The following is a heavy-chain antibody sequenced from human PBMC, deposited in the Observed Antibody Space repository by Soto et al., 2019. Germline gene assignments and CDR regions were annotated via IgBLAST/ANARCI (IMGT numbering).Heavy chain of an antibody. CDR1: GFTFSSYA. CDR3: ARGPQVVWPSPSLDY. D-gene: IGHD2-15*01. V-gene: IGHV3-66*01. CDR2: IYSDGST. J-gene: IGHJ4*02. Sequence: PGGSLRLSCAASGFTFSSYAMSWVRQAPGKGLERVSIIYSDGSTYYADSVKGRFTISRDNSKNVLYLQMNGLRVEDTAIYYCARGPQVVWPSPSLDYWGQGTLVTVSS.